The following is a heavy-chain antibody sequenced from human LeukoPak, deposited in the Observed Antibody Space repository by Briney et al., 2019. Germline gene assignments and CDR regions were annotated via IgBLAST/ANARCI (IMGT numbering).Heavy chain of an antibody. V-gene: IGHV3-48*01. CDR2: ISSSSSTI. Sequence: PGGSLRLSCAASGFTFSSYSMNWVRQAPGKGLEWVSYISSSSSTIYYADSVKGRFTTSRDNAKNSLYLQMNSLRAEDTAVYYCAREWAIVALDYWGQGTLVTVSS. CDR3: AREWAIVALDY. CDR1: GFTFSSYS. J-gene: IGHJ4*02. D-gene: IGHD5-12*01.